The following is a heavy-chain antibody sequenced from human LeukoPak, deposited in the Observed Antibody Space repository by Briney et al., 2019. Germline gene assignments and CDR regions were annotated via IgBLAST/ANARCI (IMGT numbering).Heavy chain of an antibody. Sequence: SVKVSCKASGGTFISYAISWVRQAPGQGLEWMGRIIPIFGTANYVQKFQGRVTITTDESTRTAYMELSSLRSEDTAVYYCATPAAYCGGDCYAYFDYWGQGTLVTVSS. D-gene: IGHD2-21*02. CDR1: GGTFISYA. CDR2: IIPIFGTA. J-gene: IGHJ4*02. V-gene: IGHV1-69*05. CDR3: ATPAAYCGGDCYAYFDY.